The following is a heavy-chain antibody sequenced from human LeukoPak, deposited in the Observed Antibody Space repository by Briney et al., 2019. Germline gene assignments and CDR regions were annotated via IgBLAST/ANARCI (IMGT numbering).Heavy chain of an antibody. D-gene: IGHD6-19*01. CDR3: ARDPPWSSGFDY. V-gene: IGHV3-21*01. CDR1: GFTFSSYS. Sequence: GGSLRLSCAASGFTFSSYSMNWVRQAPGKGLEWVSSISSSSSYIYYADSVKGRFTISRDNAKNSLYLQMNSLRAEDTAVYYCARDPPWSSGFDYWGQGTLVTVSS. CDR2: ISSSSSYI. J-gene: IGHJ4*02.